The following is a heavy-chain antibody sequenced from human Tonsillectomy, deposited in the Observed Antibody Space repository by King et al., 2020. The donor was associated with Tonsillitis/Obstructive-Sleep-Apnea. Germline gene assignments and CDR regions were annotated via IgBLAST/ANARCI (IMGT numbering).Heavy chain of an antibody. CDR1: GGSFSNYA. V-gene: IGHV1-69*10. CDR2: IIPILGTP. Sequence: QLVQSGAEVKKPGSSVKVSCKASGGSFSNYAISWVRQAPGQGLEWMGGIIPILGTPNYAQRFQDRITIIADKSTSTAYMELSSLRSDDTAVYFCSGVLGLFWGQGTLVTVSS. J-gene: IGHJ4*02. CDR3: SGVLGLF.